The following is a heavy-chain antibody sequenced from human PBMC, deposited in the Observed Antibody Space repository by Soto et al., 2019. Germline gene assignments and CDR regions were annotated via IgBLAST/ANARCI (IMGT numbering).Heavy chain of an antibody. CDR1: GGTFSSYA. D-gene: IGHD3-22*01. CDR3: ARGGRDSSNYYRPHYYYGMDV. J-gene: IGHJ6*02. V-gene: IGHV1-69*13. Sequence: SVKVSCKASGGTFSSYAISWVRQAPGQGLEWMGGIIPIFGTANYAQKFQGRVTITADESTSTAYMELSSLRSEDTAVYYCARGGRDSSNYYRPHYYYGMDVWGQGTTVTVSS. CDR2: IIPIFGTA.